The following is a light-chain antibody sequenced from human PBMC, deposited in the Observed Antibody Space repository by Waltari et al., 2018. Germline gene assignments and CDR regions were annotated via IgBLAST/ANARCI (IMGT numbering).Light chain of an antibody. Sequence: EIVMPQPPATLSVSPGERATLSCRASQSVSSNLAWYQQKPGQAPRLLIYGASTRATGFPATFSGSGSGTEFTLTISRLESEDFAVYYCQQYNNWPRTFGQGTKVEIK. J-gene: IGKJ1*01. CDR1: QSVSSN. CDR2: GAS. V-gene: IGKV3-15*01. CDR3: QQYNNWPRT.